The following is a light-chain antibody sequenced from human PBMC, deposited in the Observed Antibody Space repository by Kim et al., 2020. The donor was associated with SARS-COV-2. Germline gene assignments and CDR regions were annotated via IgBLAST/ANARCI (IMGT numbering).Light chain of an antibody. J-gene: IGLJ3*02. V-gene: IGLV1-40*01. CDR1: SSNIGASVD. CDR3: QSYDSRLSGWV. CDR2: ANT. Sequence: RSTYSCTGSSSNIGASVDVHWYQQLPGRAPKFLISANTNRPSGGPDRFAASRSGTSTSLAITGLQAEDEADYFCQSYDSRLSGWVFGGGTQLTVL.